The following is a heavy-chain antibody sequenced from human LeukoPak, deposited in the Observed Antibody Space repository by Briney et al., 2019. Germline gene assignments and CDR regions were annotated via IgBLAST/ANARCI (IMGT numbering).Heavy chain of an antibody. CDR2: ISWNSGTI. Sequence: AGGSLRLSCAASGFTFDDYAMHWVRQAPGKSLEWVSGISWNSGTIGYADSVKGRFTISRDNAKNSLYLQMNSLRAEDTALYYCAKDISASNYYGMDVWGQGTTVTVSS. CDR3: AKDISASNYYGMDV. J-gene: IGHJ6*02. CDR1: GFTFDDYA. D-gene: IGHD1-26*01. V-gene: IGHV3-9*01.